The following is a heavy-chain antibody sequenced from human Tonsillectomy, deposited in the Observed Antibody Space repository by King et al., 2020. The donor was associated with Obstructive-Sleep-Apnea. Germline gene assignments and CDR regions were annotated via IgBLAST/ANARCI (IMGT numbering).Heavy chain of an antibody. D-gene: IGHD3-10*01. CDR2: IYYSGST. Sequence: VQLQESGPGLVKPSQTLSLTCTVSGVSINSVGYYCTWIRQHPGKGLEWIGYIYYSGSTYYNPSLKSLVTISLDTSKNQFSLRLCSVTAADTAVYYCARAVDGSGSYSYYYNAMDVWGQGTTVTVSS. J-gene: IGHJ6*02. CDR1: GVSINSVGYY. CDR3: ARAVDGSGSYSYYYNAMDV. V-gene: IGHV4-31*01.